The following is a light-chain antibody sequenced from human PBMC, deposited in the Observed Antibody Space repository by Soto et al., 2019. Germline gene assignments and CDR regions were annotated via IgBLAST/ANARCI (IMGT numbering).Light chain of an antibody. CDR3: QQGRTWPLT. V-gene: IGKV3-11*01. CDR2: DES. CDR1: QTVPSN. Sequence: EILLTQSPSTLSASAGERATLSCRASQTVPSNIAWYQQKPGQPPRLLIYDESTIPTGIPSRVSGSKSGTQFTLTINSLQPEDCAAYYCQQGRTWPLTFGGGTKVDIK. J-gene: IGKJ4*01.